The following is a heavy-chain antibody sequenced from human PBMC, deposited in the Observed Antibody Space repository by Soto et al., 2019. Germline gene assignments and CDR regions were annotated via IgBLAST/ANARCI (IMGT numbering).Heavy chain of an antibody. CDR1: GFTFSDYY. V-gene: IGHV3-11*01. CDR2: ISSSGGTT. D-gene: IGHD3-10*01. CDR3: ARDHSSRFDYYGMDV. J-gene: IGHJ6*02. Sequence: QVQLVESGGGLVKPGGSLRLSCAASGFTFSDYYMSWIRQAPGKGLEWVSYISSSGGTTYYADSVRGRFTISRDNARNSLYLQINSLRAEDTAVYYCARDHSSRFDYYGMDVWGHGTTVTVSS.